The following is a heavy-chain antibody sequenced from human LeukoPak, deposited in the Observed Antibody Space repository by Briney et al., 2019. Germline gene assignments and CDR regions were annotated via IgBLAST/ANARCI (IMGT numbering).Heavy chain of an antibody. V-gene: IGHV1-69*04. CDR1: RVTFNSCS. J-gene: IGHJ3*02. CDR2: IIPLLGIV. D-gene: IGHD6-13*01. CDR3: ASDRTIAAAVDPFDI. Sequence: SVKVSCKASRVTFNSCSISWVRQAPGHGLDWMGRIIPLLGIVNYAQKFQGKVTITADKSTNTAYMELSSLRSEDTAMYYCASDRTIAAAVDPFDIWGQGTMVTVSS.